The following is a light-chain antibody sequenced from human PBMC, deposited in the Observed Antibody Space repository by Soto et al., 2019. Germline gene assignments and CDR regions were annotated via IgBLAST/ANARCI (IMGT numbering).Light chain of an antibody. J-gene: IGKJ2*01. V-gene: IGKV3-20*01. CDR3: RQYGSAPFT. CDR1: QSVSSSY. Sequence: EIVLTQSPGTLSLSPGERATLSCRASQSVSSSYLAWYQQKPGQAPRLLIYGASSRATGIPDRFSGSGSGTDVTLTISRLELEDFAVYYCRQYGSAPFTFGRGTKLEI. CDR2: GAS.